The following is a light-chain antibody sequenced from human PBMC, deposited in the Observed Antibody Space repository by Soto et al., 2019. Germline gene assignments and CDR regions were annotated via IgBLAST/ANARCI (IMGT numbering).Light chain of an antibody. CDR1: TGAVTSGYY. CDR3: LLYYGGDQLWV. Sequence: QAVVTQEPLLTVSPGGTVTLTCASSTGAVTSGYYPNWFQQKPGQAPWALIYSTSNKHSWTPARFSGSLLGGKAALTLSGVQHEDEAEYYCLLYYGGDQLWVFGGGTKHTVL. CDR2: STS. J-gene: IGLJ3*02. V-gene: IGLV7-43*01.